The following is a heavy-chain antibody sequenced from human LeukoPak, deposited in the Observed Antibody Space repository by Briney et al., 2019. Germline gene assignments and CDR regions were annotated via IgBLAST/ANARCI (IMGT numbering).Heavy chain of an antibody. J-gene: IGHJ4*02. Sequence: GSVKVSCKASGYTFTSYGISWVRQAPGQGLEWMGWISVYNGNTKYVQKFQGRVTMTTDTSTRTAYMELRSLRSDDTAVYYCARHTGSLYDFWSGYIDYWGQGTLVTVSS. CDR2: ISVYNGNT. D-gene: IGHD3-3*01. V-gene: IGHV1-18*01. CDR3: ARHTGSLYDFWSGYIDY. CDR1: GYTFTSYG.